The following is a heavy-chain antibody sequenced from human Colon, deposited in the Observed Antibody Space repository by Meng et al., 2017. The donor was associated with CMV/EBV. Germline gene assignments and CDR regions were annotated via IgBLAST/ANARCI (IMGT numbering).Heavy chain of an antibody. V-gene: IGHV1-2*02. CDR3: ARDPSGSRVPFDY. CDR2: INSNSGAT. Sequence: QGQLGHAVAEVKKPGASVKVSCQTSGYTFSDYHIHWVRQAPGQGLEWMGWINSNSGATDYAQKFQGRFTMTRDTSITTVYMELSSLRSDDTAVYYCARDPSGSRVPFDYWGQGSLVTVSS. J-gene: IGHJ4*02. CDR1: GYTFSDYH. D-gene: IGHD1-26*01.